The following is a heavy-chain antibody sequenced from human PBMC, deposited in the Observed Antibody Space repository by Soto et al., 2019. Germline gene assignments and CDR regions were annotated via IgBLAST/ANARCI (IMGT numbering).Heavy chain of an antibody. CDR3: ATQYDFWSGYNGYFDY. J-gene: IGHJ4*02. Sequence: GGSLSLSCAASGFTFSSYGMHWVRQAPGKGLEWVAVISYDGSNKYYADSVKGRFTISRDNSKNTLYLQMNSLRAEDTAVYYCATQYDFWSGYNGYFDYWRQGTLVTVSS. CDR2: ISYDGSNK. D-gene: IGHD3-3*01. CDR1: GFTFSSYG. V-gene: IGHV3-30*03.